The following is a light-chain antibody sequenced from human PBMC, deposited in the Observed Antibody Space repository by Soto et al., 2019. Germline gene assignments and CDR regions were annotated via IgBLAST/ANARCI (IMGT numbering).Light chain of an antibody. CDR3: QSYDSSLSAAV. Sequence: QSVLTQPPSVSGAPGQRVTISCTGSSSNIGAGYDVHWYQQLPGTAPKLLIYDNSNRPSGVPDRFSGSKSGTSASLAITGLQAADEADYYCQSYDSSLSAAVFGGGTQLTVL. CDR1: SSNIGAGYD. CDR2: DNS. V-gene: IGLV1-40*01. J-gene: IGLJ7*01.